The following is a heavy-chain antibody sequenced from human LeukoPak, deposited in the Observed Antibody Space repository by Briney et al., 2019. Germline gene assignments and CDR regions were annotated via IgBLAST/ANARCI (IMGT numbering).Heavy chain of an antibody. CDR2: ISYDGSNK. V-gene: IGHV3-30*03. CDR3: ARKGLNYYYGMDV. D-gene: IGHD3-22*01. J-gene: IGHJ6*04. CDR1: GFTFSSYG. Sequence: GRSLRLSCAASGFTFSSYGMHWVRQAPGKGLEWVAVISYDGSNKYYADSVKGRFTISRDNPKNTLYLQMNSLRAEDTAVYYCARKGLNYYYGMDVWGKGTTVTVSS.